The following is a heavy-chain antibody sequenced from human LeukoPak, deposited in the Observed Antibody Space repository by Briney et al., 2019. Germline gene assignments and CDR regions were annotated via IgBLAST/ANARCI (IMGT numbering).Heavy chain of an antibody. V-gene: IGHV3-21*01. D-gene: IGHD5-24*01. J-gene: IGHJ4*02. CDR3: ARHRWNYDY. Sequence: GGSLRLSGGASGITFSSYSMNWVRQAPGKGLEGVSSISSSSSYIYSADSVKGRFTISRHNAKNSLYLQMNSLRAEDTAVYYCARHRWNYDYWGQGTLVTVSS. CDR2: ISSSSSYI. CDR1: GITFSSYS.